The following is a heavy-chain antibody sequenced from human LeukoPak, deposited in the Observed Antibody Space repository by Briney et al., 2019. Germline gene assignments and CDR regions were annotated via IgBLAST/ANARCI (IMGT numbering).Heavy chain of an antibody. J-gene: IGHJ4*02. CDR2: IYYSGST. D-gene: IGHD5-12*01. CDR1: GGSISSYY. Sequence: SETLSLTCTVSGGSISSYYWSWIRQPPGKGLEWIGYIYYSGSTNYNPPLKSRVTISVDTSKNQFSLKLSSVTAADTAVYYCARDKGVARKGYFDYWGQGTLVTVSS. V-gene: IGHV4-59*01. CDR3: ARDKGVARKGYFDY.